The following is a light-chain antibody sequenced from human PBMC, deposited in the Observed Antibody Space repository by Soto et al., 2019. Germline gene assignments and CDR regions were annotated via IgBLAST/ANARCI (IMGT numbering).Light chain of an antibody. CDR3: VTWERSLSVGV. J-gene: IGLJ2*01. V-gene: IGLV1-51*01. CDR2: DND. CDR1: SSNIGNNY. Sequence: QRVLTNPLSGTAVHRHSVSISCSGSSSNIGNNYVFWYQQLPGTAPKLLIYDNDKRPSGIPDRFSGSKSGTSATLGITGLQTGDEADYYCVTWERSLSVGVFGGGTKVTV.